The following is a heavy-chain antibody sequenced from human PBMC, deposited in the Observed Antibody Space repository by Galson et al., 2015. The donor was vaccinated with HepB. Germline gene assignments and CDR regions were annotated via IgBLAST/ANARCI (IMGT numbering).Heavy chain of an antibody. D-gene: IGHD3-3*01. CDR3: ARDSVSGVTIYWSGYYSRGGTFDP. CDR1: GYTFTGYY. J-gene: IGHJ5*02. Sequence: SVKVSCKASGYTFTGYYMHWGRQAPGQGLEWMGRINPNSGGTNYAQKFPGRVTMTRDTSISTAYMELSRLRPDDTAVYYCARDSVSGVTIYWSGYYSRGGTFDPWGQGTLVTVSS. V-gene: IGHV1-2*06. CDR2: INPNSGGT.